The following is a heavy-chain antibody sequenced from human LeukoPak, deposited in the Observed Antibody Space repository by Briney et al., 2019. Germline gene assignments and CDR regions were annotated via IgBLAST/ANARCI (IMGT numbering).Heavy chain of an antibody. V-gene: IGHV3-48*01. J-gene: IGHJ4*02. CDR1: GFTFSSYS. D-gene: IGHD2-21*02. CDR2: ISSSSSTI. CDR3: ARGKTMVYCGGDCYRFDN. Sequence: PGRSLRLSCEASGFTFSSYSMNWVRQAPGKGLEWVSYISSSSSTIHYADSVKGRFTISRDNAKNSLYLQMNSLRAEDTAVYYCARGKTMVYCGGDCYRFDNWGQGTLVTVSS.